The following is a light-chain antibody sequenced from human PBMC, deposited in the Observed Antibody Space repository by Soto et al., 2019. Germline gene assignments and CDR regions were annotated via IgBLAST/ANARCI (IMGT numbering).Light chain of an antibody. J-gene: IGKJ1*01. Sequence: DIPMTQSPASLSASVGDRVTITCRASHNIDNYLSWYQQKPGKAPKLLIYAASNLQRGVPSRFSASGSGTDFTLTINSLQPDDFATYYCQHCYSIPPTFGHGTKVEIK. CDR1: HNIDNY. CDR2: AAS. V-gene: IGKV1-39*01. CDR3: QHCYSIPPT.